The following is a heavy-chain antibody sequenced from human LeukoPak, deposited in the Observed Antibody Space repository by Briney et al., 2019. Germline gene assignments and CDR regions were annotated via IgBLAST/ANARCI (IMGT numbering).Heavy chain of an antibody. CDR1: GFTSSSFY. CDR2: IKGDGSHT. J-gene: IGHJ4*02. V-gene: IGHV3-74*01. D-gene: IGHD2-21*01. Sequence: GGSPRLSCAASGFTSSSFYMEWVRQAPGKGLEWVSRIKGDGSHTTYADSVKGRFTISRDNPKNTLYLQMNYLRVEDTAVYYCSYDHFDYWSRGTLVTVSS. CDR3: SYDHFDY.